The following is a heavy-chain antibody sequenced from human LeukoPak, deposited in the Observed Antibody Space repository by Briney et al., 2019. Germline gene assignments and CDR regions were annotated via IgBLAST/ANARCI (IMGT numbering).Heavy chain of an antibody. CDR1: GYTLTELS. J-gene: IGHJ4*02. CDR2: INPSGGSA. V-gene: IGHV1-46*01. CDR3: ARGEGLYGDYGY. Sequence: ASVKVSCKVSGYTLTELSMHWVRQAPGQGLEWMGIINPSGGSASYAQKFQGRVTMTSDTSTSTVYMDLSSLRSEDTAVYYCARGEGLYGDYGYWGQGTLVTVSS. D-gene: IGHD4-17*01.